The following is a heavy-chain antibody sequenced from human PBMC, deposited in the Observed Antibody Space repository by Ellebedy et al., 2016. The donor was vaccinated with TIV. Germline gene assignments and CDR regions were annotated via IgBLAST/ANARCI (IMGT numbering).Heavy chain of an antibody. J-gene: IGHJ6*03. CDR3: ARDRSDGEFWGGTDYYMDV. CDR2: IYYSGST. Sequence: SETLSLXXTVSGDSIGPYYWSWMRQPPGKRLEWIGYIYYSGSTNYNPSLKSRVILSVDRSKNQFSLKLTSVTAADTAVYYCARDRSDGEFWGGTDYYMDVWGTGTTVTVSS. D-gene: IGHD3-3*01. V-gene: IGHV4-59*01. CDR1: GDSIGPYY.